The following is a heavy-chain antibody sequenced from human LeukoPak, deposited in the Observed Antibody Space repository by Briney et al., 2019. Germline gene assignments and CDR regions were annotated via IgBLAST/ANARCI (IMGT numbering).Heavy chain of an antibody. CDR1: GGSITSYY. D-gene: IGHD6-13*01. V-gene: IGHV4-59*08. J-gene: IGHJ4*02. CDR3: SRHGGSWTFDY. Sequence: TSETLSLTCTVSGGSITSYYWSWIRQPPGKGPEWIGYLSHSGITNYNPSLKSRVTMSVDTSKNQFSLKLNSVTAADTAVYYCSRHGGSWTFDYWGQGSLVIVSP. CDR2: LSHSGIT.